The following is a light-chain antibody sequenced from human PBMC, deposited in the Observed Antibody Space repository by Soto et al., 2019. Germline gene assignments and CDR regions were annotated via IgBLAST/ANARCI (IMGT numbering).Light chain of an antibody. V-gene: IGKV3-11*01. CDR2: DAS. J-gene: IGKJ4*01. CDR3: QQRSNWPLT. Sequence: EIVLIQSPATLSLSPGEGATLSCRASQSVSNSLAWYQQNPGQAPRLLIYDASKRATGIPAWFSGSGSGTDFTLTISSLEPEDFAVYYCQQRSNWPLTFGGGTKVEIK. CDR1: QSVSNS.